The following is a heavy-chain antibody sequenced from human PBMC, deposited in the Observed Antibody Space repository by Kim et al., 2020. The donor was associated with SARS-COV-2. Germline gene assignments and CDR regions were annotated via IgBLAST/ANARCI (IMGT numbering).Heavy chain of an antibody. CDR3: ARVDGDYVVNFDL. V-gene: IGHV4-4*02. D-gene: IGHD4-17*01. Sequence: SETLSLTCAVSGGSISSSNWWSWVRQPPGKGLEWIGEIYHSGSTNYNPSLKSRVTISVDKSKNQFSLKLSSVTAADTAVYYCARVDGDYVVNFDLWGRGTLGTVSS. J-gene: IGHJ2*01. CDR1: GGSISSSNW. CDR2: IYHSGST.